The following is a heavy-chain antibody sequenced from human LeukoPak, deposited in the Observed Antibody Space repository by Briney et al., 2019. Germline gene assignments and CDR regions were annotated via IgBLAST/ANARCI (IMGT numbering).Heavy chain of an antibody. CDR3: AKVRQWLVGHHFDY. CDR2: ISGSGDTT. J-gene: IGHJ4*02. CDR1: GFTFSSFA. Sequence: GSLRLSCAASGFTFSSFAMSWVRQAPGKGLEWVSPISGSGDTTYYADSVKGRFTISRDNSKNTLYLQMNSLRAEDTAVYYCAKVRQWLVGHHFDYWGQGTLVTVSS. D-gene: IGHD6-19*01. V-gene: IGHV3-23*01.